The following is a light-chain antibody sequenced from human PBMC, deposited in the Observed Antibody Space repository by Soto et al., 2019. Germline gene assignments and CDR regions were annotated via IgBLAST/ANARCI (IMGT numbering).Light chain of an antibody. CDR1: QSINVW. J-gene: IGKJ1*01. CDR3: QQYNVYWT. Sequence: DIQMTQSPSTLSASVGDRVTITCRASQSINVWLAWYQQKPGRAPKLLIYQASTLQNGVPSRFSGSGSGTEFTLTISSLQPDDFATYYCQQYNVYWTFGQGTKVEIK. V-gene: IGKV1-5*03. CDR2: QAS.